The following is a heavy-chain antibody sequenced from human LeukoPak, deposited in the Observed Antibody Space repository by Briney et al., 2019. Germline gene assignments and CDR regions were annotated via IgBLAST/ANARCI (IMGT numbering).Heavy chain of an antibody. J-gene: IGHJ3*02. D-gene: IGHD3-16*02. CDR2: IYYSGST. V-gene: IGHV4-59*01. CDR1: GGSISSYY. CDR3: ARGGNIYDYVWGSYRPDAFDI. Sequence: SETLSLTCTVSGGSISSYYWSWIQQPPGKGLEWIGYIYYSGSTNYNPSLKSRVTISVDTSKNQFSLKLSSVTAADTAVYYCARGGNIYDYVWGSYRPDAFDIWGQGTMVTVSS.